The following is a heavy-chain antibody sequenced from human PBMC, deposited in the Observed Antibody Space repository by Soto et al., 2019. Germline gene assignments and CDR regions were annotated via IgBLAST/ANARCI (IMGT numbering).Heavy chain of an antibody. CDR3: ARVFVRLFAFDI. CDR1: GYTFTTYG. CDR2: ISAYNGNT. V-gene: IGHV1-18*01. J-gene: IGHJ3*02. D-gene: IGHD3-22*01. Sequence: QVQLVQSGGEVKKPGASVKVSCKASGYTFTTYGISWVRQAPGQGLEWMGWISAYNGNTSYAQKLQGRVTMTTDTSTSTAYMELRSLRCDDTAVYYCARVFVRLFAFDIWGQGTMVTVSS.